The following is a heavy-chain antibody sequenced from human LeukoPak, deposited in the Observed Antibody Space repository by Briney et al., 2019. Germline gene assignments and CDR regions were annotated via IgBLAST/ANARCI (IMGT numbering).Heavy chain of an antibody. CDR3: ARDLEGYHYGSGNYPQ. CDR1: GYTFTAYY. Sequence: ASVKVSCKASGYTFTAYYIHWVRQAPGQGLEWTGFINPNSGGTNYAQNFQGRVTMTRDTSISTAYMELSSLRSDDTAVYYCARDLEGYHYGSGNYPQWGQGTLVTVSS. CDR2: INPNSGGT. V-gene: IGHV1-2*02. J-gene: IGHJ4*02. D-gene: IGHD3-10*01.